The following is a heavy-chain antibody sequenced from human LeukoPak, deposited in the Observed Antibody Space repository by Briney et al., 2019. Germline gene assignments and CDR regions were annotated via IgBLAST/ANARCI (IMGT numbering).Heavy chain of an antibody. V-gene: IGHV3-30-3*01. J-gene: IGHJ4*02. CDR1: GFTFSSYA. CDR2: ISHDGSNK. D-gene: IGHD2-2*01. Sequence: PSGRSLRLSCAASGFTFSSYAMHWVRQAPGKGLEWVAVISHDGSNKYYADSVKGRFTISRDNSKNTLYLQLNSLRAVDTAVYYCARDNDQQLILAAFFYFDYWGQGTLVTVSS. CDR3: ARDNDQQLILAAFFYFDY.